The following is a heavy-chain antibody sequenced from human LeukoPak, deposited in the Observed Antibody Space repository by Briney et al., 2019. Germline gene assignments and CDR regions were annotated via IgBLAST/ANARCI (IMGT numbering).Heavy chain of an antibody. V-gene: IGHV3-23*01. J-gene: IGHJ4*02. D-gene: IGHD3-3*01. CDR1: GFPFRSYA. CDR2: ISGRGGST. CDR3: AKDSAIFGVVIIPLDY. Sequence: GGSVRLSCAACGFPFRSYAMRGVREARGRGLEEVSAISGRGGSTYYGDSVKGRSTISRDNSKNTLYLQMNSLRAEDTAVYYCAKDSAIFGVVIIPLDYWGQGTVITVSA.